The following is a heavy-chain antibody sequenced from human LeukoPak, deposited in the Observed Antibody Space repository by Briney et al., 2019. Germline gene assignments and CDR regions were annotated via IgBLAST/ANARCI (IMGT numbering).Heavy chain of an antibody. CDR1: GGSISSTNW. Sequence: PSGTLSLTCAVSGGSISSTNWWSWVRQPPGKGLEWIGEIYHSGSTNYNPSLKSRVTISVDTSKNQFSLKLSSVTAADTAVYYCARGWVIVVVGWFDPWGQGTLVTVSS. V-gene: IGHV4-4*02. J-gene: IGHJ5*02. CDR3: ARGWVIVVVGWFDP. D-gene: IGHD2-2*01. CDR2: IYHSGST.